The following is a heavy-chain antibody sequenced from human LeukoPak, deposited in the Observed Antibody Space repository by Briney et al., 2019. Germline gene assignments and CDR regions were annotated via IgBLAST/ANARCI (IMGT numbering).Heavy chain of an antibody. V-gene: IGHV4-59*01. CDR1: GGSISSYY. J-gene: IGHJ6*03. D-gene: IGHD6-13*01. Sequence: SETLSLTCTVSGGSISSYYWSWIRQPPGKGLEWIGYIYYSGSTNYNPSLKSRVTISVDPSKNQFSLKLSSVTAADTAVYYCARRTNGAAAGYYYYYMDVWGKGTTVTVSS. CDR3: ARRTNGAAAGYYYYYMDV. CDR2: IYYSGST.